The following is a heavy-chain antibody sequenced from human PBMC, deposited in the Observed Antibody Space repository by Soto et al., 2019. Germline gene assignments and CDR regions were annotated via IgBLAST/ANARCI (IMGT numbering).Heavy chain of an antibody. D-gene: IGHD3-3*01. J-gene: IGHJ4*02. CDR1: GFTFDDYA. V-gene: IGHV3-9*01. CDR2: ISWNSGSI. CDR3: ASSKGYDFWSGPQGFDY. Sequence: EVQLVESGGGLVQPGRSLRLSCAASGFTFDDYAMHWVRQAPGKGLEWVSGISWNSGSIGYEDSVKGRFNISRDNAKNSLYLQMNSLRAEDTALYYCASSKGYDFWSGPQGFDYWGQGTLVTVSS.